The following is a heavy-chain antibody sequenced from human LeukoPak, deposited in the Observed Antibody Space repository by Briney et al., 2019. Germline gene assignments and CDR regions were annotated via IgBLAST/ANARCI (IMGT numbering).Heavy chain of an antibody. Sequence: SETLSLTCTVSGGSISSGGYYWSWIRQPPGKGLEWIGYIYHSGSTYYNPSLKSRVTISVDRSKNQFSLKLSSVTAADTAVYYCASYSGVGGVIVDAFDIWGQGTMVTVSS. CDR3: ASYSGVGGVIVDAFDI. J-gene: IGHJ3*02. CDR2: IYHSGST. V-gene: IGHV4-30-2*01. D-gene: IGHD3-16*02. CDR1: GGSISSGGYY.